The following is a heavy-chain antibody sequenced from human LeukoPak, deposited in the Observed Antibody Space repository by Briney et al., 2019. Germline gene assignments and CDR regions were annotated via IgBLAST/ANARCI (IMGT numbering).Heavy chain of an antibody. CDR2: IYYSGGS. J-gene: IGHJ2*01. CDR1: GGSISSGGYY. Sequence: SETLSLTCAVSGGSISSGGYYWSWIRQHPGKGLEWIGYIYYSGGSYYNPSLKSRVTISVDTSKNQFSLKLSSVTAADTAVYYCARAPYYYDSSGSPYWYFDLWGRGTLVTVSS. V-gene: IGHV4-31*11. D-gene: IGHD3-22*01. CDR3: ARAPYYYDSSGSPYWYFDL.